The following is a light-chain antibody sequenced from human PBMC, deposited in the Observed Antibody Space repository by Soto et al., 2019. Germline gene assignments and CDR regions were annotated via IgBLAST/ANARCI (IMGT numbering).Light chain of an antibody. CDR2: AAS. J-gene: IGKJ3*01. Sequence: DIQLTQSPSFLSASVGDRVTITCRASQDVSRYLAWYQQKPGKAPNLLIYAASTLRSGVPSRFSGSGSETEFTLTISSLQPEDFATYYCQQLNSYVFAFGPRTKVDIK. V-gene: IGKV1-9*01. CDR3: QQLNSYVFA. CDR1: QDVSRY.